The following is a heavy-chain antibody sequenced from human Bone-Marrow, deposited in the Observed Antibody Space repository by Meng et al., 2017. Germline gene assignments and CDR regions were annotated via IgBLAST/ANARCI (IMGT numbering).Heavy chain of an antibody. CDR2: INHSGST. V-gene: IGHV4-34*01. CDR1: GGSFSGYY. J-gene: IGHJ4*02. CDR3: ARMMGIWGDDFWSGYSYYFDY. Sequence: QVQLQQWGAGLLKPSEALSLTCVVYGGSFSGYYWSWIRQPPGRGLEWIGEINHSGSTNYNPSLKSRVTISVDTSKNQFSLKLSSVTAADTAVYYCARMMGIWGDDFWSGYSYYFDYWGQGTLVTVSS. D-gene: IGHD3-3*01.